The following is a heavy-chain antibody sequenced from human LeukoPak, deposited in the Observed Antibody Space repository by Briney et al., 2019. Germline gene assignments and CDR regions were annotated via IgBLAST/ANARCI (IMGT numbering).Heavy chain of an antibody. Sequence: SETLSLTCAVYGGSFSGYYWSWIRQPPGKGLEWIGEINHSGSTNYNPSLKSRVTISVDTSKNQFSLKLSSVTAADTAVYYCARGGVGATTYYWGQGTPVTVSS. CDR2: INHSGST. CDR1: GGSFSGYY. D-gene: IGHD1-26*01. V-gene: IGHV4-34*01. CDR3: ARGGVGATTYY. J-gene: IGHJ4*02.